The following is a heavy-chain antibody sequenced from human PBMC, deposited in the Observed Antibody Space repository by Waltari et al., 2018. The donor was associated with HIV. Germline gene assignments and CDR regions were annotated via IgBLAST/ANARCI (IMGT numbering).Heavy chain of an antibody. CDR2: RWYDGSNE. Sequence: QVQLVESGGDVVQPGRSLRLSCVASGSGFTFSNYAMHWVRQASGKGVEGVAVRWYDGSNEDYTESVKGRFTISRDNSKNILFLQMNSLRVDDTGVYYCARAPTMIRGRLDPWGQGTLVIVSS. V-gene: IGHV3-33*01. D-gene: IGHD3-10*01. J-gene: IGHJ5*02. CDR3: ARAPTMIRGRLDP. CDR1: GSGFTFSNYA.